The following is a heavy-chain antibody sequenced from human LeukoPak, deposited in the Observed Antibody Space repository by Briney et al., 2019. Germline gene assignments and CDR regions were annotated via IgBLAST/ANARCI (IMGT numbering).Heavy chain of an antibody. D-gene: IGHD3-10*01. CDR1: GYTFTSYY. Sequence: ASLKVSCKASGYTFTSYYMHWVRQAPGQGLEWMGWISAYNGNTNYAQKLQGRVTMTTDTSTSTAYMELRSLRSDDTAVYYCARAKGIRDYYRPRWSFDYWGQGTLVTVSS. J-gene: IGHJ4*02. CDR3: ARAKGIRDYYRPRWSFDY. CDR2: ISAYNGNT. V-gene: IGHV1-18*04.